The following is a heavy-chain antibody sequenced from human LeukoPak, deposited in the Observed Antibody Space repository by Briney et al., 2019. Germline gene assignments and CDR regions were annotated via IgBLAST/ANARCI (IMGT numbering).Heavy chain of an antibody. D-gene: IGHD3-22*01. Sequence: SETLSLTCAVYGGSISSYYWSWIRQPPGKGLEWIGYIYYSGSTNYNPSLKSRVTISVDKSKNQFSLKLSSVTAADTAVYYCARGVYYDSSGYYPYGYWGQGTLVTVSS. CDR2: IYYSGST. V-gene: IGHV4-59*12. CDR3: ARGVYYDSSGYYPYGY. CDR1: GGSISSYY. J-gene: IGHJ4*02.